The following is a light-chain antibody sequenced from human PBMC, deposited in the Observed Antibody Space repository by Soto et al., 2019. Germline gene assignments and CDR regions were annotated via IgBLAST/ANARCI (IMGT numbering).Light chain of an antibody. CDR2: NNN. Sequence: QSVLTQPPSASGTPGQRVTISCSGSSSNIGTNTVNWYLQLPGTAPKLLIYNNNQRPSGVPERFSGSKSGTSASLAISGLQSEDEANYYCAAWYDSLNGFFLFGSGTKLTVL. CDR3: AAWYDSLNGFFL. V-gene: IGLV1-44*01. J-gene: IGLJ1*01. CDR1: SSNIGTNT.